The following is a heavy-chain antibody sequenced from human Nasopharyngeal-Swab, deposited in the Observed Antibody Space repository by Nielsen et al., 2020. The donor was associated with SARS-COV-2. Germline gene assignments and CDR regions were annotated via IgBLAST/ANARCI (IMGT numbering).Heavy chain of an antibody. CDR1: GRSISSGGYY. CDR2: IYYSGST. J-gene: IGHJ5*02. Sequence: CTVSGRSISSGGYYWSWIRQHPGKGLEWIGYIYYSGSTYYNPSLESRVTISVETSKNQFSLKLSSVTAADTAVYYCARDRTAAPGIWFDPWGQGTLVTVSS. V-gene: IGHV4-31*02. D-gene: IGHD6-13*01. CDR3: ARDRTAAPGIWFDP.